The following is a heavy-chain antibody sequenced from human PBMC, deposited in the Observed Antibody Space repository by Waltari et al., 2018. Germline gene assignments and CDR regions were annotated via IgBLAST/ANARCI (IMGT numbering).Heavy chain of an antibody. J-gene: IGHJ6*02. CDR1: GGTFSSYA. CDR2: SIPSFGTA. D-gene: IGHD6-19*01. V-gene: IGHV1-69*01. Sequence: QVQLVQSGAEVKKPGSSVKVSCKASGGTFSSYAISWVRPAPGQGLEWMGGSIPSFGTANYAQKFQGRVTITADESTSTAYMELSSLRSEDTAVYYCARDPMSSGPALRYYGMDVWGQGTTVTVSS. CDR3: ARDPMSSGPALRYYGMDV.